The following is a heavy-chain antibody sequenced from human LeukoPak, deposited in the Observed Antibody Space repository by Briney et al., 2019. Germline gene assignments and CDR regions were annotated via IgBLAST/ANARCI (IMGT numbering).Heavy chain of an antibody. D-gene: IGHD3-22*01. Sequence: PSETLSLTCAVYGGSFSGYYWSWIRQPPGKGLEWIGEINHSGSTNYNPSLKSRVTIPVDTPKNQFSLKLSSVTAADTAVYYCARGRGYSRRDWFDPWGQGTLVTVSS. J-gene: IGHJ5*02. CDR1: GGSFSGYY. CDR3: ARGRGYSRRDWFDP. V-gene: IGHV4-34*01. CDR2: INHSGST.